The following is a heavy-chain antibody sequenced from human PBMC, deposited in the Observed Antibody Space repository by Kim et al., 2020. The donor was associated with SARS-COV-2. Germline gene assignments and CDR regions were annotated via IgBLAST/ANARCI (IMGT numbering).Heavy chain of an antibody. V-gene: IGHV3-30*03. Sequence: GGSLRLSCAASGFTFSSYGMHWVRQAPGKGLEWVAVISYDGSNKYYADSVKGRFTISRDNSKNTLYLQMNSLRAEDTAVYYCALIDPPPRVVQLWSDDAFDIWGQGTLVTVSS. CDR1: GFTFSSYG. D-gene: IGHD5-18*01. J-gene: IGHJ3*02. CDR2: ISYDGSNK. CDR3: ALIDPPPRVVQLWSDDAFDI.